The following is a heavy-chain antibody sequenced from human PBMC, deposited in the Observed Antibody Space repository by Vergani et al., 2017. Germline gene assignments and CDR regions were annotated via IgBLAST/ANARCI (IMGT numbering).Heavy chain of an antibody. CDR3: AGAVFGWFDP. Sequence: EVQLVESGGGLVQPGGSLRLSCVASGFTFSSDWMSWVRQAPGKGLEWVANIKQDGSEKYYVDSVKGRFTISRDNAKNSLYLQMNSLRAEDTAVYYCAGAVFGWFDPWGQGTLVTVSS. J-gene: IGHJ5*02. CDR2: IKQDGSEK. V-gene: IGHV3-7*03. D-gene: IGHD3-3*01. CDR1: GFTFSSDW.